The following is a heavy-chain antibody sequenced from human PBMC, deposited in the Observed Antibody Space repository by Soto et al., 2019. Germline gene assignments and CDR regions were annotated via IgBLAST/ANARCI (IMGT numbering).Heavy chain of an antibody. CDR3: ATGTGSYPQLDY. J-gene: IGHJ4*02. V-gene: IGHV3-23*01. CDR1: GLTFSNHA. D-gene: IGHD1-26*01. CDR2: ISASAFTT. Sequence: GGSLRLSCAASGLTFSNHAISWVRQAPGKGLEWVSSISASAFTTYYADSVKGRFTISRDNSNNKVYLHMNSLRAEDTAVYICATGTGSYPQLDYWGQGTVVTVSS.